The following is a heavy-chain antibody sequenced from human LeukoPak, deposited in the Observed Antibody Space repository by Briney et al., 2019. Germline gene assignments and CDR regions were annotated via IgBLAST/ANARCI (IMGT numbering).Heavy chain of an antibody. V-gene: IGHV3-23*01. CDR3: ARGGGIAAALFQH. D-gene: IGHD6-13*01. J-gene: IGHJ1*01. CDR1: GFTFSSYA. Sequence: GGSLRLSCAASGFTFSSYAMSWVRQAPGKGLEWVSAISGSGGSTYYADSVKGRFTISRDSSKNTLYLQMNSLRAEDTAVYYCARGGGIAAALFQHWGQGTLVTVSS. CDR2: ISGSGGST.